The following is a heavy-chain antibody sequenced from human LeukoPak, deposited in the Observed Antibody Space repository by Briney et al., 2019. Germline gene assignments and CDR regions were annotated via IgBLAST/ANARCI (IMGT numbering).Heavy chain of an antibody. CDR1: GFTFSSYA. CDR3: AKDKYGDYYFDY. CDR2: ISGSGGST. D-gene: IGHD4-17*01. J-gene: IGHJ4*02. V-gene: IGHV3-23*01. Sequence: GGSLRLSCAASGFTFSSYAMSWVRQAPGKGLEWVSAISGSGGSTYYADSVKGRFTISRDNSKNTLDLQMHSLRAEDTAVYYCAKDKYGDYYFDYWGQGTLVTVSS.